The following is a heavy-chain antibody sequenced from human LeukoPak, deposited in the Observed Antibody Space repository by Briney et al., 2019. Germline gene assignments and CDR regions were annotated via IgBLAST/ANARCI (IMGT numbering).Heavy chain of an antibody. J-gene: IGHJ3*02. CDR2: IYYSGST. Sequence: SETLSLTCTVSGGSISSYYWSWVRQPPGKGMEWVGYIYYSGSTNYNPSLKSRVTISVDTSKNQFSLKLSSVTAADTAVYYCAREGSSDAFDIWGQGTMVTVSS. CDR3: AREGSSDAFDI. D-gene: IGHD2-15*01. V-gene: IGHV4-59*01. CDR1: GGSISSYY.